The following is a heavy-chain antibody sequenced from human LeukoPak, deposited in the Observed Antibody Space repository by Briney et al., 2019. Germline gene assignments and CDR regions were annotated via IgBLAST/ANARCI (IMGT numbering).Heavy chain of an antibody. V-gene: IGHV3-7*04. CDR2: INQDGSEK. Sequence: GGSLKLSCAASGFTFSTYWMSWVRQARAKGLEWEANINQDGSEKYYVDSVKGRFTISRDNAKNSLYLQMNSLRAEDTAVYYCARDWEYSSSSVYWGQGTLVTVSS. CDR1: GFTFSTYW. J-gene: IGHJ4*02. D-gene: IGHD6-6*01. CDR3: ARDWEYSSSSVY.